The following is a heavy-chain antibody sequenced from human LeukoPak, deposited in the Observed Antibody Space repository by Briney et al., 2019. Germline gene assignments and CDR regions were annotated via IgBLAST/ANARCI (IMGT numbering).Heavy chain of an antibody. V-gene: IGHV1-18*01. D-gene: IGHD3-10*01. CDR3: ARIRLGGSGRNWFDP. Sequence: ASVKVSCKASGYTFSNYGISWVRQAPGQGLEWMGWISAYNGNTNYAQKLQGRVTMTTDTSTSTVYMELSSLRSEDTAVYYCARIRLGGSGRNWFDPWGQGTLVTVSS. CDR1: GYTFSNYG. CDR2: ISAYNGNT. J-gene: IGHJ5*02.